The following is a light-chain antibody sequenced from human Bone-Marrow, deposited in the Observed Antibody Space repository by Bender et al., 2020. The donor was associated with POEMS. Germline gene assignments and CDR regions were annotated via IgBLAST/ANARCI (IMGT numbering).Light chain of an antibody. V-gene: IGLV3-1*01. J-gene: IGLJ7*01. CDR1: KLGDKY. Sequence: SYELTQPPSVSVSPGQTASITCSGDKLGDKYASWYQQKPGQSPVLVIYQDSERPSGIPERFSGSNSGNTASLTISGLQAEDEADYYCQSYDRGLSAAVFGGGTQLTVL. CDR2: QDS. CDR3: QSYDRGLSAAV.